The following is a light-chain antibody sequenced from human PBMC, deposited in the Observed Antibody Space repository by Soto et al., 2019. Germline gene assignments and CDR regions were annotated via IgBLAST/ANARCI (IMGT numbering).Light chain of an antibody. Sequence: DIQMTQSPSSLSASVGDTVTIACRAVQNIISNLCWYHHKPGSAPTLLIYAASILQSGVPPRFSGSGSGTDFTLTINSLQPEDFATYYCQQNYNIPITFGPGTRLDIK. CDR2: AAS. J-gene: IGKJ5*01. CDR3: QQNYNIPIT. CDR1: QNIISN. V-gene: IGKV1-39*01.